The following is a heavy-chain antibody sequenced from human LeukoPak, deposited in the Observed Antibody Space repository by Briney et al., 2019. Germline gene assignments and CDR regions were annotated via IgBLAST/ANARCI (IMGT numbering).Heavy chain of an antibody. D-gene: IGHD3-22*01. V-gene: IGHV4-34*01. CDR2: INHSGST. J-gene: IGHJ5*02. CDR3: ARGEYYYDSSGYPFDP. Sequence: SETLSLTCAVYGGSFSGYYWSWIRQPPGKGLEWIGEINHSGSTNYNPSLKSRVTISVDTSKNQFSLKLSSVTAADTAVYYCARGEYYYDSSGYPFDPWGQGTLVTVPS. CDR1: GGSFSGYY.